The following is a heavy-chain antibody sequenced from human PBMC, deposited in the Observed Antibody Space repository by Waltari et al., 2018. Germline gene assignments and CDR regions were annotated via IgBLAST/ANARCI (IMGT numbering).Heavy chain of an antibody. J-gene: IGHJ6*02. V-gene: IGHV3-33*01. CDR2: KWYDGSNK. Sequence: QVQLVESGGGVVQPGRSLRLSCAASGFTFRNFGMHWVRQAPGKGLEWVAVKWYDGSNKYYANSVKGRFTISRDNSKSTLYLQMNSLRADDTAVYYCATPYAMDVWGQGTTVTVSS. CDR3: ATPYAMDV. CDR1: GFTFRNFG.